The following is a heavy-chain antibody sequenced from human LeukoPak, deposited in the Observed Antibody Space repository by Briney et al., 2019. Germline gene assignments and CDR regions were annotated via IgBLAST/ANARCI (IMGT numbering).Heavy chain of an antibody. CDR1: GGSISSGSYY. CDR2: IYTSGST. Sequence: PSQTLSLTCTVSGGSISSGSYYWGWIRQPAGKGLEWIGRIYTSGSTNYNPSLKSRVTISVDTSKNQFSLKLSSVTAADTAVYYCARGYCSSTSCPNAFDIWGQGTMVTVSS. CDR3: ARGYCSSTSCPNAFDI. D-gene: IGHD2-2*01. V-gene: IGHV4-61*02. J-gene: IGHJ3*02.